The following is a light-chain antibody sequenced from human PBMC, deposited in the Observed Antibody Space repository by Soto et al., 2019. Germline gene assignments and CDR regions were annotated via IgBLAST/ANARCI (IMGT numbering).Light chain of an antibody. CDR2: DVS. V-gene: IGLV2-14*03. CDR1: SSDIGAYNF. CDR3: SSYTRSDTYV. Sequence: QPVLTQPASVSGSPGQSIAISCTGTSSDIGAYNFVSWYQQHPGKAPKLMIYDVSNRPSGVSDRFSGSKSGTTASLTISGLQAEDEADYYCSSYTRSDTYVFGSGTKLTVL. J-gene: IGLJ1*01.